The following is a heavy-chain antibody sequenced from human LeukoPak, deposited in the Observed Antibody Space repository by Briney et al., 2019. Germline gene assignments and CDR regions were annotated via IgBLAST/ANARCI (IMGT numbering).Heavy chain of an antibody. V-gene: IGHV1-18*01. Sequence: ASVKVSCKASGYTFTSYGISWVRQAPGQGLEWMGWISAYTGNTNYAQKLQGRVTITTDTSTSTAYMELRSLRSDDAAVYYCARKLLKWELDYWGQGTLVTVSS. D-gene: IGHD1-26*01. CDR1: GYTFTSYG. CDR2: ISAYTGNT. CDR3: ARKLLKWELDY. J-gene: IGHJ4*02.